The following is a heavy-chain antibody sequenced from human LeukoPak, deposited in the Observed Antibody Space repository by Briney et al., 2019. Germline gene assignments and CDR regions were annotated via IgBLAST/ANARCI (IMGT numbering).Heavy chain of an antibody. V-gene: IGHV1-46*01. Sequence: ASVKVSCKASGYTFTSYYMHWVRQAPGQGLEWMGIINPSGGSTSYAQKFQGRVSMTRDTSTSTVYMELSSLRSEDTAVYYCARDKVAVAGTGLPGYWGQGTLVTVSS. D-gene: IGHD6-19*01. J-gene: IGHJ4*02. CDR3: ARDKVAVAGTGLPGY. CDR2: INPSGGST. CDR1: GYTFTSYY.